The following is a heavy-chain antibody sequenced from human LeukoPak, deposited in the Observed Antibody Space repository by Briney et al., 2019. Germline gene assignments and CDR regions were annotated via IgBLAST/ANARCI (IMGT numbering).Heavy chain of an antibody. Sequence: GASVKVSCKASGGTFSSYAISWVRQAPGQGLEWMGRIIPILGIANYAQKFQGRVTITADKSTSTAYMELSSLRSEDTAVYYCARGHHYDFWSGEYFDYWGQGTLVTVSS. CDR3: ARGHHYDFWSGEYFDY. D-gene: IGHD3-3*01. J-gene: IGHJ4*02. CDR2: IIPILGIA. V-gene: IGHV1-69*04. CDR1: GGTFSSYA.